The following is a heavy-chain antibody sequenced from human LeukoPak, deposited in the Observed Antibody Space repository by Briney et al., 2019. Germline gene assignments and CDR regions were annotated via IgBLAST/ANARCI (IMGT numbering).Heavy chain of an antibody. CDR3: TSDFYCKSDGCFYYMGV. CDR1: GFTFSSYA. J-gene: IGHJ6*03. V-gene: IGHV3-23*01. CDR2: FSGSGGST. Sequence: GGSLRLSCAASGFTFSSYAMSWVRQAPGKGLECISGFSGSGGSTYYADSVKGRFTISRDNSKNTLYLQMNSLKSEDTAVYYCTSDFYCKSDGCFYYMGVWGKGTTVTVSS. D-gene: IGHD2-21*02.